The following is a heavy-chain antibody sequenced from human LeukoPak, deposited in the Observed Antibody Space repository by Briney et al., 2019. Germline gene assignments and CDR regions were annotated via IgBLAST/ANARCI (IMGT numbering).Heavy chain of an antibody. CDR1: GYTFTGYY. CDR3: ARAGYYDSSGYYRTQFDY. CDR2: INPSGGST. Sequence: ASVKVSCKASGYTFTGYYMHWVRQAPGQGLEWMGIINPSGGSTSYAQKFQGRVTMTRDMSTSTVYMELSSLRSEDTAVYYCARAGYYDSSGYYRTQFDYWGQGTLVTVSS. J-gene: IGHJ4*02. D-gene: IGHD3-22*01. V-gene: IGHV1-46*01.